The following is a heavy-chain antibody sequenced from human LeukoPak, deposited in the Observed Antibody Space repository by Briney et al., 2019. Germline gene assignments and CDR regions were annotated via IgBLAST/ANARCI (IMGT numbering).Heavy chain of an antibody. Sequence: SETLSLTCTVSDDSITIYYWTWIRQPPGKGLEWIGYIYDSGSTNYNPSLKSRVTISVDTSKNQFSLKLSSVTAADTAVYYCARDLGGWGYFDYWGQGTLVTVSS. CDR3: ARDLGGWGYFDY. CDR2: IYDSGST. D-gene: IGHD6-19*01. V-gene: IGHV4-59*12. J-gene: IGHJ4*02. CDR1: DDSITIYY.